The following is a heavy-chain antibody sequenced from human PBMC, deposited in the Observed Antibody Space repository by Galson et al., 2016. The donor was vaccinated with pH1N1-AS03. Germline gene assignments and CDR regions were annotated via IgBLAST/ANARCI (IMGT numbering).Heavy chain of an antibody. CDR3: AAPGGGSYSY. D-gene: IGHD2-21*01. CDR2: VHHSGAT. V-gene: IGHV4-38-2*01. Sequence: SETLSLTCEVSGYSIRSDYYWGWIRQPPGEGLEWIGSVHHSGATWHNPSLKSRVTISVDTSKNQFSLRVNPVTVADTAVYYCAAPGGGSYSYWGQGKLVTVSS. CDR1: GYSIRSDYY. J-gene: IGHJ4*02.